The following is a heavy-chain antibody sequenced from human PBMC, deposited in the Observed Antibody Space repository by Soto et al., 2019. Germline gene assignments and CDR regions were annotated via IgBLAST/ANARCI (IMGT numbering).Heavy chain of an antibody. Sequence: SETLSLTCAVYGGSFSGYYWSWIRQPPGKGLEWIGEINHSGSTNYNPSLKSRVTISVDTSKNQFSLKLSSVTAADTAVYYCARGPIVVVPAAMGYYFDYWGQGTLVTVSS. J-gene: IGHJ4*02. CDR2: INHSGST. CDR3: ARGPIVVVPAAMGYYFDY. D-gene: IGHD2-2*01. CDR1: GGSFSGYY. V-gene: IGHV4-34*01.